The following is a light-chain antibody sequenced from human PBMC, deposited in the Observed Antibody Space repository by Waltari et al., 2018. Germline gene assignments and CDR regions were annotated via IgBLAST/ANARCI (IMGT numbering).Light chain of an antibody. Sequence: QSALTQPASVSGSPGQSITISCTGTSRDVGGSNSVSCYQQHPGKAPKLMIYDVNNRPSGVSNRFSGSKSDNTASLTISGLQAEDEADYYCSSYTSSRTRVFGGGTKLTVL. V-gene: IGLV2-14*01. CDR1: SRDVGGSNS. J-gene: IGLJ3*02. CDR3: SSYTSSRTRV. CDR2: DVN.